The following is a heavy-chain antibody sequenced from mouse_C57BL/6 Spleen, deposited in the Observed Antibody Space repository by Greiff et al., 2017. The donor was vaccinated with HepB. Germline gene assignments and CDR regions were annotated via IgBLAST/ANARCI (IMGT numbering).Heavy chain of an antibody. J-gene: IGHJ4*01. D-gene: IGHD2-5*01. V-gene: IGHV3-6*01. CDR1: GYSITSGYY. CDR3: ARAAYYSNPYAMDY. Sequence: EVKLMELGPGLVKPSQSLSLTCSVTGYSITSGYYWNWIRQFPGNKLEWMGYISYDGSNNYNPSLKNRIPITRDTSKNQFFLKLNSVTTEETATYYCARAAYYSNPYAMDYWGQGTSVTVSS. CDR2: ISYDGSN.